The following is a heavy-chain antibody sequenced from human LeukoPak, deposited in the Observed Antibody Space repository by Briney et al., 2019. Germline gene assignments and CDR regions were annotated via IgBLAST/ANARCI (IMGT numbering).Heavy chain of an antibody. D-gene: IGHD6-13*01. Sequence: PGGSLRLSCAASAFAFSDYYMTWIRQAPGKGLEWVSYISNSGGTTHYVDSVKGRFTISRDSARNSLALQMNSLRVEDTAIYYCARGPRAAAGIYYYYMDVWGKGTTVTVSS. CDR2: ISNSGGTT. V-gene: IGHV3-11*04. CDR1: AFAFSDYY. J-gene: IGHJ6*03. CDR3: ARGPRAAAGIYYYYMDV.